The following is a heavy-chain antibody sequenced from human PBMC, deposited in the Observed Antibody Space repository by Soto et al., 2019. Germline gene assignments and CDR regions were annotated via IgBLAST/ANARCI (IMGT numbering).Heavy chain of an antibody. J-gene: IGHJ4*02. CDR1: GGSFSGYY. CDR2: INHSGST. Sequence: SETLSLTCAVYGGSFSGYYWSWIRQPPGKGLEWIGEINHSGSTNYNPSLKSRVTISVDTSKNQFSLKLSSVTAADTAVYYCARHSQSGYSNGLFDYWGQGTLVTVSS. D-gene: IGHD5-18*01. V-gene: IGHV4-34*01. CDR3: ARHSQSGYSNGLFDY.